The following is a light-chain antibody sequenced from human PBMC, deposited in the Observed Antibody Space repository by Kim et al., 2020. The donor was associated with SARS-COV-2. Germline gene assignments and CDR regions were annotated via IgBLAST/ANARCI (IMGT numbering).Light chain of an antibody. J-gene: IGLJ3*02. V-gene: IGLV7-43*01. Sequence: GTVTLTCASRTGAVTSGYYPNWFQQKPGQAPRALIYSTTNKHSWTPARFSGSLLGGKAALTLSGVQPEDEADYYCLLHCGGTQFWVFGGGTQLTVL. CDR1: TGAVTSGYY. CDR2: STT. CDR3: LLHCGGTQFWV.